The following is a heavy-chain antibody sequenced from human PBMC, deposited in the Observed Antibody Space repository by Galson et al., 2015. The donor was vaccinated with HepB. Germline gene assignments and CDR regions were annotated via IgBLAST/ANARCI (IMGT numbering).Heavy chain of an antibody. D-gene: IGHD3-10*01. V-gene: IGHV3-48*04. CDR3: ARLRSYYFDY. CDR2: IDSRSSSI. J-gene: IGHJ4*02. CDR1: GFTFSSYG. Sequence: SLRLSCAASGFTFSSYGMIWVRQAPGKGLEWVSYIDSRSSSIYYTDSVKGRFTISRDNAKNSLSLQMSSLRVEDTAVYYCARLRSYYFDYWGQGTLVTVSS.